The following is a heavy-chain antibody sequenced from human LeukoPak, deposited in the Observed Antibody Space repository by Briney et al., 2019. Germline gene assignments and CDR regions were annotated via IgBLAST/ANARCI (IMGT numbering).Heavy chain of an antibody. V-gene: IGHV3-30-3*01. CDR1: GFTFSSYA. CDR2: ISYDGSNK. D-gene: IGHD2-21*02. J-gene: IGHJ6*02. Sequence: PGGSLRLSCAASGFTFSSYAMHWVRQAPGKGLEWVAVISYDGSNKYYADSVKGRFTISRDNSKNTLYLQMNSLRAEDTAVYYCARDPAGGDDRFYYYGMDVWGQGTTVTVSS. CDR3: ARDPAGGDDRFYYYGMDV.